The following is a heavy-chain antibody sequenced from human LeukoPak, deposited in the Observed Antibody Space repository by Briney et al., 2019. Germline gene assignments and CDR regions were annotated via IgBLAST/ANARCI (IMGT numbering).Heavy chain of an antibody. Sequence: QPGGSLRLSCAASGFTFSSYAMSWVRQAPGKGLEWVSAISGSGGGTYYADSVKGRFTISRDNPKNTLYLQMNSLRAEDTAVYYCAASLSSRGAFDIWGQGTMVTVSS. J-gene: IGHJ3*02. V-gene: IGHV3-23*01. D-gene: IGHD6-6*01. CDR1: GFTFSSYA. CDR2: ISGSGGGT. CDR3: AASLSSRGAFDI.